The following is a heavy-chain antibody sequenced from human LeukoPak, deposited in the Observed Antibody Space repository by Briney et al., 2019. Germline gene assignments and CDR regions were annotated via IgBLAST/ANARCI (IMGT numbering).Heavy chain of an antibody. CDR2: IYPDDSDT. V-gene: IGHV5-51*01. J-gene: IGHJ4*02. D-gene: IGHD3-22*01. CDR1: GYSFANYW. Sequence: GESLKISCKGSGYSFANYWIGWVRQMPGKGLEWVGVIYPDDSDTRYRPSFQGQVTISADKSVSSAYLQWSGLKASDTAMYYCARVKGYDSTGNYESHFDYWGQGTLVTVSS. CDR3: ARVKGYDSTGNYESHFDY.